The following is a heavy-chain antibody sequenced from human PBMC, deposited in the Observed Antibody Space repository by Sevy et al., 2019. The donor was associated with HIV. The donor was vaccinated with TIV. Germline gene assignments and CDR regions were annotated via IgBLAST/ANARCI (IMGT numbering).Heavy chain of an antibody. V-gene: IGHV3-7*01. D-gene: IGHD2-2*01. J-gene: IGHJ4*02. Sequence: GGSLRLSCVASEFTFNTYWRTWVRQAPGKGLEWVANINPDGSEKDYVDSLKGRFTVSRDNAETSLYLHMNSLRVEDTAVYFCARLLWDVVVVPGTTPGQYFDYWGQGTLVTVSS. CDR2: INPDGSEK. CDR3: ARLLWDVVVVPGTTPGQYFDY. CDR1: EFTFNTYW.